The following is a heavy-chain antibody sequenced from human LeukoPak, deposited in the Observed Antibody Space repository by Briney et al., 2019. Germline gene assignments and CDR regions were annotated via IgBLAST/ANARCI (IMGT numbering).Heavy chain of an antibody. CDR3: ARYEVVRGVTGYYYYGMDV. Sequence: GGSLRLSCAASGFTFSSYSMNWVRQAPGKGLEWVSSISSSSSYIYYADSVKGRFTISRDNAKNSLYLQMNSLRAEDTAVYYCARYEVVRGVTGYYYYGMDVWGQGTTVTVSS. CDR1: GFTFSSYS. CDR2: ISSSSSYI. V-gene: IGHV3-21*01. D-gene: IGHD3-10*01. J-gene: IGHJ6*02.